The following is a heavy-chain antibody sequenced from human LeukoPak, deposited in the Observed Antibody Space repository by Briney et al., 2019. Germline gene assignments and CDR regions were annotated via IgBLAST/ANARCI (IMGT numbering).Heavy chain of an antibody. CDR1: GYTFTSYG. V-gene: IGHV1-18*01. D-gene: IGHD6-6*01. CDR2: FSGYNGNT. Sequence: ASVKVSCKASGYTFTSYGISWVRQAPGQGLEWMGWFSGYNGNTNYAQKLQGRVTMTTDTSTSTAYMELRSLRSDDTAVYYCARDPKYSRTPYYYYMDVWGKGTTVTVSS. CDR3: ARDPKYSRTPYYYYMDV. J-gene: IGHJ6*03.